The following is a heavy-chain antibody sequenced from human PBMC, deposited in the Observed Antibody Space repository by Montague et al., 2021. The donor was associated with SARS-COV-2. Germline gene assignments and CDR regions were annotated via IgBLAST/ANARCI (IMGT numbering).Heavy chain of an antibody. Sequence: SETLSLTCAVYGGSFSGYYWTWIRQSPGKGLEWIAEINHSGTTNYNFNPSLRSRFTISVDTSKSQFSLKLSSVSAADTGVYYCESWDPQALTIIGLRGKSASDYWSQGTLVTVSS. CDR1: GGSFSGYY. J-gene: IGHJ4*02. D-gene: IGHD3-3*01. CDR3: ESWDPQALTIIGLRGKSASDY. V-gene: IGHV4-34*01. CDR2: INHSGTT.